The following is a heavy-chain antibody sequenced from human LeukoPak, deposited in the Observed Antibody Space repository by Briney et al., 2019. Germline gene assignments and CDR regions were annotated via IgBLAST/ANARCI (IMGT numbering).Heavy chain of an antibody. CDR2: IRSKTYGGGI. V-gene: IGHV3-49*03. CDR1: GFTFGDHG. D-gene: IGHD3-3*01. Sequence: PGRSLRLSCTTSGFTFGDHGLSWFRQGPGKGLEWVGFIRSKTYGGGIEYAVSVKGRFTISRDDSKSIAYLQMSSLKTEDTAVYYCARAPYYDFILDYWGQGTLVTVSS. J-gene: IGHJ4*02. CDR3: ARAPYYDFILDY.